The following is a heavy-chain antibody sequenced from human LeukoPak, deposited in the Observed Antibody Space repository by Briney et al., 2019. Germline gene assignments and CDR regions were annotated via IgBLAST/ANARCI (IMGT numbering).Heavy chain of an antibody. J-gene: IGHJ3*02. CDR3: ARDRGSMVTTSGAFDI. CDR2: ISYDGSRK. D-gene: IGHD4-17*01. V-gene: IGHV3-30*04. CDR1: GFIFSDHA. Sequence: GGSLRLSCAASGFIFSDHAMNWVRQAPGKGLEWVAMISYDGSRKYYADSVKGRFTISRDNFQNTLDLQMNRLRDEATSVCSCARDRGSMVTTSGAFDIWGQGTMVIVSS.